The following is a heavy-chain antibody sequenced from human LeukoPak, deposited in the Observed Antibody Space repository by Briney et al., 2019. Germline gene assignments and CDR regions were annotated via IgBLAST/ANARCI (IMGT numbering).Heavy chain of an antibody. J-gene: IGHJ6*02. CDR3: ARHGIEEQQLDYYYYGMDV. CDR1: GGSISSYY. CDR2: IFYTGSS. D-gene: IGHD6-13*01. V-gene: IGHV4-59*08. Sequence: SETLSLTCTVSGGSISSYYWSWIRQPPGKGLEWIGHIFYTGSSNYNPSLKSRVTISLDRSKNQFSLKLTSVTGADTAVYYCARHGIEEQQLDYYYYGMDVWGQGTTVTVSS.